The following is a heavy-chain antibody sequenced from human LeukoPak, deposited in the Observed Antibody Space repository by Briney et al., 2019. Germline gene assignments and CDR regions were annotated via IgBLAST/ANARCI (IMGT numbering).Heavy chain of an antibody. V-gene: IGHV4-39*01. J-gene: IGHJ4*02. D-gene: IGHD3-9*01. CDR2: IYYSGST. CDR1: GGSISSGGYY. Sequence: PSETLSLTCTVSGGSISSGGYYWSWIRQHPGKGLEWIVSIYYSGSTYYNPSLKSRVTISVDTSKNQFSLRLTSATAADTAVYYCAGGRSSILGYWGQGTLVTVSS. CDR3: AGGRSSILGY.